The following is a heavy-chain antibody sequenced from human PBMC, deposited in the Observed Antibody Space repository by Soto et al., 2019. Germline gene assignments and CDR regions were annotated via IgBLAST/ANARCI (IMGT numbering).Heavy chain of an antibody. D-gene: IGHD6-13*01. CDR3: AREVCSRIDY. CDR2: MNPNSGNT. CDR1: GYTFTSYD. J-gene: IGHJ4*02. Sequence: QVQLVQSGAEVKKPGASVKVSCKASGYTFTSYDINWVRQATGQGLEWMGWMNPNSGNTGYAQKFQDRVTMATNTSISTAYMELSSLRSEDTAMYYYAREVCSRIDYWGQGTLVTVSS. V-gene: IGHV1-8*01.